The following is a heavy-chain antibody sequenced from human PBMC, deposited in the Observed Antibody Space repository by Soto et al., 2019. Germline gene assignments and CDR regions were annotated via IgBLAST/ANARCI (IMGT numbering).Heavy chain of an antibody. D-gene: IGHD3-3*01. V-gene: IGHV3-21*01. CDR3: ARDIYDFCTAYSY. CDR1: GFTFSSYS. Sequence: EVQLVESGGGLVKPGASLRLSCAASGFTFSSYSMSWVRQAPGRGLEWVSSISSSSSYIYYADSVKGRFTISRDNSQNSLYLQMNSLRAEDTAVYYCARDIYDFCTAYSYWGQGTQVTVSS. CDR2: ISSSSSYI. J-gene: IGHJ4*02.